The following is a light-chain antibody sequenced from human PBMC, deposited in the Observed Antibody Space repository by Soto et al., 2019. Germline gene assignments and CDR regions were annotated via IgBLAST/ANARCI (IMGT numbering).Light chain of an antibody. Sequence: SYELTQSPAVSVVPGQTARITCGGNNIGSKSVHWYQQKPGQAPVAVVYDDSDRPSGIPERFSGSNSGNKATLTISRVEAGDEADFYCQVWDSRSEHWVFGGGTKLTVL. CDR2: DDS. V-gene: IGLV3-21*02. CDR3: QVWDSRSEHWV. J-gene: IGLJ3*02. CDR1: NIGSKS.